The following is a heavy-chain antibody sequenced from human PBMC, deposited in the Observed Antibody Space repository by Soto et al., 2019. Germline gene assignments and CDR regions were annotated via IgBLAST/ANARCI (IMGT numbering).Heavy chain of an antibody. CDR3: ARDLGYALPDY. CDR2: INAGNGNT. V-gene: IGHV1-3*01. Sequence: ASVKVSCKASGYTFTSYAMHWVRQAPGQRLEWMGWINAGNGNTKYSQKFQGRVTITRGTSASTAYMELSSLRSEDTAVYYCARDLGYALPDYWGQGTLVTVSS. CDR1: GYTFTSYA. J-gene: IGHJ4*02. D-gene: IGHD2-15*01.